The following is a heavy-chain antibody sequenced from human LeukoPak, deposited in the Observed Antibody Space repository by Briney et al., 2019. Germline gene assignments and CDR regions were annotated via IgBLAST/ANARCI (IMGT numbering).Heavy chain of an antibody. J-gene: IGHJ4*02. CDR3: ARGSPFYSSSWFDY. D-gene: IGHD6-13*01. CDR2: INHSGST. V-gene: IGHV4-34*01. Sequence: SETLSLTCAVYGGSFSGYYWSWIRQPPGKGLEWIGEINHSGSTNYNPSLKSRVTISVDTSKNQFSLKLSSVTAADTAVYYCARGSPFYSSSWFDYWGQGTLVTVSS. CDR1: GGSFSGYY.